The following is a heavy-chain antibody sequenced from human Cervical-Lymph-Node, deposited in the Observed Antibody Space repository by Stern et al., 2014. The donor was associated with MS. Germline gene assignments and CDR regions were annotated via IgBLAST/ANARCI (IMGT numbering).Heavy chain of an antibody. CDR1: GASISTVGYY. V-gene: IGHV4-31*03. Sequence: QVQLQESGPGLVKPSQTLSLTCTVSGASISTVGYYWSCIRQHPGKGLEWMGYISYIGSNYYNPSLKSRVSISADTSKNQFSLNLTSVTAADTALYYCARSDRLWGSFDYWGQGTLVAVSS. J-gene: IGHJ4*02. D-gene: IGHD3-16*01. CDR3: ARSDRLWGSFDY. CDR2: ISYIGSN.